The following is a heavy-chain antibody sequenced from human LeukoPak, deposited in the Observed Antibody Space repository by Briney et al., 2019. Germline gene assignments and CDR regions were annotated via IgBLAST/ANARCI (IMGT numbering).Heavy chain of an antibody. CDR3: ATGYKRGGPYYFDY. CDR2: IIPIFGTA. CDR1: GGTFSSYA. D-gene: IGHD1-14*01. Sequence: SVKVSCKASGGTFSSYAISWVRQAPGQGLEWMGGIIPIFGTANYAQKFQGRVTITADESTSTAYMELSSLRSEDTAVYYCATGYKRGGPYYFDYWGQGTLVTVSS. V-gene: IGHV1-69*01. J-gene: IGHJ4*02.